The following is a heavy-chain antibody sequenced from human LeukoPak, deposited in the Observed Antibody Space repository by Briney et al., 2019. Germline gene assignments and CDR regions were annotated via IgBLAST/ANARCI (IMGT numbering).Heavy chain of an antibody. Sequence: ASVRVSCEASGYTFTGYYMHWVRQAPGQGLEWMGWINPNSGGTNYAQKFQGRVTMTRDTSISTAYMELSRLRSDDTAVYYCARARALRGIAAAGTPFDPWGQGTLVTVSS. CDR3: ARARALRGIAAAGTPFDP. D-gene: IGHD6-13*01. CDR2: INPNSGGT. V-gene: IGHV1-2*02. CDR1: GYTFTGYY. J-gene: IGHJ5*02.